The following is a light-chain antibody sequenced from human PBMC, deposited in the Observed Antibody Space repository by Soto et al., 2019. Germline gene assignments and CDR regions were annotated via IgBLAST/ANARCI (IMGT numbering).Light chain of an antibody. CDR3: QQYDTSPT. J-gene: IGKJ1*01. V-gene: IGKV3-20*01. CDR2: DAS. Sequence: IVLTQSPDTLSLSPGERATLSCRASQSVSSNYLAWYQQKLGQAPRLLIYDASSRATGIPDRFSGSGSGTDFTHTISRLEPEDFAVYHCQQYDTSPTFGQGTKVDIK. CDR1: QSVSSNY.